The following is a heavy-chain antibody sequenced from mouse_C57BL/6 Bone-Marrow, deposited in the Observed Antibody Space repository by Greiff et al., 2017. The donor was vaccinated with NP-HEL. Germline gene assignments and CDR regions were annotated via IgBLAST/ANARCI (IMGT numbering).Heavy chain of an antibody. CDR3: ARSRHYYGSGYCDC. D-gene: IGHD1-1*01. J-gene: IGHJ2*01. V-gene: IGHV8-12*01. CDR2: IYWDDDT. CDR1: GFSLSTSGMG. Sequence: ESGPGILQSSQTLSLTCSFSGFSLSTSGMGVSWIRQPSGKGLEWLAHIYWDDDTRYNPSLKSRLTISKDTSRNQVFLKITSVDTADTATYYCARSRHYYGSGYCDCWGQGTTLTVSA.